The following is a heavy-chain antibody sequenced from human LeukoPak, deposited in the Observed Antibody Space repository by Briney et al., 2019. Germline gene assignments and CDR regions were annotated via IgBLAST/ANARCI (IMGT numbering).Heavy chain of an antibody. Sequence: TGGSLRLSCAASGFTFSGSAMHWVRQASGKGLEWVGRIRSKANSYATAYAASVKGRFTISRDDSKNTAYLQMNSLKTEDTAVYYCTRHAPSGAGWGQGTLVTVSS. D-gene: IGHD3-10*01. CDR3: TRHAPSGAG. CDR2: IRSKANSYAT. CDR1: GFTFSGSA. J-gene: IGHJ4*02. V-gene: IGHV3-73*01.